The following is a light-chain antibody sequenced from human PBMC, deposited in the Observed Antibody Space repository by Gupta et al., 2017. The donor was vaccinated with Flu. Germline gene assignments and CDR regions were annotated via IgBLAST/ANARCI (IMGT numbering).Light chain of an antibody. J-gene: IGLJ3*02. Sequence: SYELTQPPSVSVSPGQTARITCSGDALPKKYAYWYQQKSGQAPVLVIYEDSKRPSGIPERFSASSSGAMATLTISGAQVEDEADYYCYSTDSSGPNWVFGGGTKLTVL. CDR2: EDS. V-gene: IGLV3-10*01. CDR3: YSTDSSGPNWV. CDR1: ALPKKY.